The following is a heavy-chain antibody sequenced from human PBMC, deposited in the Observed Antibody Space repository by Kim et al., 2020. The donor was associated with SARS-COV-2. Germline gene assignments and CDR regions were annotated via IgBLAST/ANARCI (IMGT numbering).Heavy chain of an antibody. V-gene: IGHV3-30*04. CDR3: AREPRFSTNLERGLDV. CDR2: ISYDGSHK. D-gene: IGHD2-2*01. Sequence: GGSLRLSCEASGFTFTNYALHWVRQAPGKGLEWLTLISYDGSHKYYADSVKGRFTISRDNSKTTVYLQMNNLRPDDTAVYYCAREPRFSTNLERGLDVWGQGTTVTVSS. CDR1: GFTFTNYA. J-gene: IGHJ6*02.